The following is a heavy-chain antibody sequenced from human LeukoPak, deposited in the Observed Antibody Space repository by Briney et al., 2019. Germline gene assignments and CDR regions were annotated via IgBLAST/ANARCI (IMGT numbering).Heavy chain of an antibody. V-gene: IGHV4-59*01. J-gene: IGHJ4*02. CDR1: GGSISSYY. Sequence: SETLSLTCTVSGGSISSYYWSWIRQPPGKGLEWIGYIYYSGSTNYNPSLKSRVTISVDTSKNQFSLKLSSVTAADTAVYYCAGHSWGRNMVDYWGQGTLVTVSS. CDR2: IYYSGST. CDR3: AGHSWGRNMVDY. D-gene: IGHD7-27*01.